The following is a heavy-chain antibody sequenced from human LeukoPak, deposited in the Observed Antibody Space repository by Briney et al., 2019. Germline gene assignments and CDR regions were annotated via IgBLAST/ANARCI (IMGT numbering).Heavy chain of an antibody. Sequence: PGGSLRLSCAASAFTLSSYAMHWVRQAPGKGLGWVAVISYDVSNKYYADSVKGRFTISRDNSKNTLYLQMNSLRAEDTAVYYCARDSPYYYDSSKGARLFDIWCQGTMVTVSS. CDR3: ARDSPYYYDSSKGARLFDI. D-gene: IGHD3-22*01. CDR2: ISYDVSNK. J-gene: IGHJ3*02. CDR1: AFTLSSYA. V-gene: IGHV3-30*04.